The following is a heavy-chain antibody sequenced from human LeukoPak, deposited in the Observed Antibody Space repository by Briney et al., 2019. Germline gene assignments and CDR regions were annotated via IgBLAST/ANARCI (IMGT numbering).Heavy chain of an antibody. J-gene: IGHJ4*02. CDR1: GYTFTSYG. D-gene: IGHD3-3*01. CDR3: ARTESYYDFWSGYNHFDY. Sequence: ASVKVSCKASGYTFTSYGISWVRQAPGQGLEWMGWTSAYNGNTNYAQKLQGRVTMTTDTSTSTAYMELRSLRSDDTAVYYCARTESYYDFWSGYNHFDYWGQGTLVTVSS. CDR2: TSAYNGNT. V-gene: IGHV1-18*01.